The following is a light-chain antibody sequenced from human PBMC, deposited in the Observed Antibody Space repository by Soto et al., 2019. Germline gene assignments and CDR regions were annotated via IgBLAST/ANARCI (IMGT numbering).Light chain of an antibody. Sequence: DIQLTQSPSFLSASVGDRVTITCRASQGISSYLAWYQQKPGKAPKLLIYAASTLQSGVPSRFSGSGSGTEFTLTINSLQPDDFATYYCQQYNSYWSFGQGTKVDIK. CDR2: AAS. CDR3: QQYNSYWS. J-gene: IGKJ1*01. V-gene: IGKV1-9*01. CDR1: QGISSY.